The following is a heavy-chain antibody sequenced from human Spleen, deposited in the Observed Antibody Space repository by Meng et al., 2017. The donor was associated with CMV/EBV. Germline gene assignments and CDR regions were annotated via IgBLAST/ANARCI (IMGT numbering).Heavy chain of an antibody. J-gene: IGHJ4*02. CDR1: GYTFTGNY. CDR2: IIPILGIA. Sequence: SVKVSCKASGYTFTGNYIHWVRQAPGQGLEWMGRIIPILGIANYAQKFQGRVTITADKSTSTAYMELSSLRSEDTAVYYCARGLGRDGYNYAYWGQGTLVTVSS. D-gene: IGHD5-24*01. V-gene: IGHV1-69*04. CDR3: ARGLGRDGYNYAY.